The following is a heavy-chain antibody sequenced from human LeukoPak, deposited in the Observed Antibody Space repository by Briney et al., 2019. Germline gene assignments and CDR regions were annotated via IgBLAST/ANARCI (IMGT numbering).Heavy chain of an antibody. Sequence: GGSLRLSCAASGFTFSTYWMSWVRQAPGKGLEWVANIKQNGSEKYYVDSVKGRFTISRDNAKNSLYLQMNSLRAEDTAVYYCARDPPRHYDFWGGYAFFDYWGQGTLVTVSS. CDR3: ARDPPRHYDFWGGYAFFDY. J-gene: IGHJ4*02. D-gene: IGHD3-3*01. CDR1: GFTFSTYW. V-gene: IGHV3-7*01. CDR2: IKQNGSEK.